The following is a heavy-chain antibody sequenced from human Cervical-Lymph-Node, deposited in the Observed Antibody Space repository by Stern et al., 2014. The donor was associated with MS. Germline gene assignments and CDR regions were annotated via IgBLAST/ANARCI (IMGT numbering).Heavy chain of an antibody. CDR2: ISYNGNT. CDR1: GGPISSGGYY. Sequence: QVQLQESGPGLVKPSQTLPLNCTVSGGPISSGGYYWSWIRQHPGEGLEWIGDISYNGNTYYNPSLKSRVTLSVDTSDNQFSLKLMSVTAADTAIYYCARARSTSSVTQYFDYWGPGTLVTVSS. D-gene: IGHD5/OR15-5a*01. V-gene: IGHV4-31*03. J-gene: IGHJ4*02. CDR3: ARARSTSSVTQYFDY.